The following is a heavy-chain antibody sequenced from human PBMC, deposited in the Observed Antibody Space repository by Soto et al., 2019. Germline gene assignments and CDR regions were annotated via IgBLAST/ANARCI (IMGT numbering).Heavy chain of an antibody. CDR1: GFTFSSYG. J-gene: IGHJ4*02. V-gene: IGHV3-30*18. CDR2: ISYDGSNK. D-gene: IGHD3-3*01. Sequence: GGSLRLSCDASGFTFSSYGMHWVRQAPGKGLEWVAVISYDGSNKYYADSVKGRFTISRDNSKNTLYLQMNSLRAEDTAVYYCAKDLRRFLEWLFYFDYWGQGTLVTVSS. CDR3: AKDLRRFLEWLFYFDY.